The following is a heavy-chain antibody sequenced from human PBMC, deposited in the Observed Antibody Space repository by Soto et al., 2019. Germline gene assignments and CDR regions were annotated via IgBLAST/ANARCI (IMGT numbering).Heavy chain of an antibody. V-gene: IGHV3-23*01. CDR1: GFGLSSYA. J-gene: IGHJ4*02. CDR2: ISGSGGAT. D-gene: IGHD1-26*01. Sequence: GGSLRLSCAASGFGLSSYAVSWVRQAPGKGLEWVSVISGSGGATYYADSVKGRFTISRDNSKNTLYLQMNSVRAEDTAVYYCAKSAWDDLPPSFWGQGTPVTVSS. CDR3: AKSAWDDLPPSF.